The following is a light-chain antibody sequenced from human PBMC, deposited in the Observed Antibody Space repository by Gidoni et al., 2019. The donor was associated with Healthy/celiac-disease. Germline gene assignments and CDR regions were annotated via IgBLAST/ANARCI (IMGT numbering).Light chain of an antibody. V-gene: IGKV3-15*01. J-gene: IGKJ1*01. CDR1: QSVSSN. CDR3: QQYNNWWT. Sequence: IVITQSPATLSVSPGERATLSCRASQSVSSNLAWYKQKPGQAPRLLIYGASTRATGIPARFSGSGSGKEFTLTISSLQSEDFAVYYCQQYNNWWTFGQGTKVEIK. CDR2: GAS.